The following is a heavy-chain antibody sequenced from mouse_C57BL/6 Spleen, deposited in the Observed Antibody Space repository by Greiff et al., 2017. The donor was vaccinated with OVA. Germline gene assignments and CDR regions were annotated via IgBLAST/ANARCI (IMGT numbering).Heavy chain of an antibody. Sequence: VQLKESGPELVKPGASVKMSCKASGYTFTDYNMHWVKQSHGKSLEWIGYINPNNGGTSYNQKFKGKATLTVNKSSSTAYMELRSLTSEDSAVYYCARDGGYGSWFAYWGQGTLVTVSA. J-gene: IGHJ3*01. D-gene: IGHD1-1*01. V-gene: IGHV1-22*01. CDR1: GYTFTDYN. CDR3: ARDGGYGSWFAY. CDR2: INPNNGGT.